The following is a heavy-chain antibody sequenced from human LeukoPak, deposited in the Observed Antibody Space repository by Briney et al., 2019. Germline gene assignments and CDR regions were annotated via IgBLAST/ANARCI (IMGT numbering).Heavy chain of an antibody. V-gene: IGHV3-21*01. J-gene: IGHJ4*02. D-gene: IGHD2-2*01. CDR3: ARAVGYCSSTSCYEYYFDY. Sequence: GGSLRLSCAASGFTFSSYSMNWVRRAPGKGLEWVSSISSGSSYICYADSVKGRFTISRDNAKNSLYLQMNSLRAEDTAVYYCARAVGYCSSTSCYEYYFDYWGQGTLVTVSS. CDR1: GFTFSSYS. CDR2: ISSGSSYI.